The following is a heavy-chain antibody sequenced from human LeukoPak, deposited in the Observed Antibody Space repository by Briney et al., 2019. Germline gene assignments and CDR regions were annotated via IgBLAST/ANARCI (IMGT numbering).Heavy chain of an antibody. J-gene: IGHJ4*02. CDR1: GYTFTGYY. D-gene: IGHD3-22*01. Sequence: ASVKISCKASGYTFTGYYMHWVRQAPGQGLEWMGWINPNSGGTNYAQKFRGRVTMTRDTSISTAYMELSRLRSDDTAVYYCASREAYYDSSGYYYRGQGTLVTVSS. CDR3: ASREAYYDSSGYYY. CDR2: INPNSGGT. V-gene: IGHV1-2*02.